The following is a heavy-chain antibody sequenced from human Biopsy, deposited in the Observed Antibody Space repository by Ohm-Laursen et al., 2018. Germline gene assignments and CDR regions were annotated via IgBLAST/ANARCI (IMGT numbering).Heavy chain of an antibody. CDR1: GVSISVDGYY. CDR2: IYHSGTT. V-gene: IGHV4-31*03. Sequence: TLSLTCTVSGVSISVDGYYWAWIRQLPGKGLDWIGYIYHSGTTYYNPSLKSRLTMSVDTSKNDFSLRLRSVTAADTAVYFCATFRASWDTTQGGDYWGQGTLVTVSS. J-gene: IGHJ4*02. D-gene: IGHD1-26*01. CDR3: ATFRASWDTTQGGDY.